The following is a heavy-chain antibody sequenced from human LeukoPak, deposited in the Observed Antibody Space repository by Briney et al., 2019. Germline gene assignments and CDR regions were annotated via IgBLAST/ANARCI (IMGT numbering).Heavy chain of an antibody. CDR2: ISPSADIK. CDR1: GFTFSNHG. D-gene: IGHD2-21*01. V-gene: IGHV3-23*01. J-gene: IGHJ4*02. Sequence: GGSLRLSCAASGFTFSNHGMNWVRQAPGKGLEWVSGISPSADIKYYADSVKGRFTISRDNSKNTLYLQMNSLRAEDAAVYFCAKAPVTSCRGAYCYPFDSWGQGTLVTVSS. CDR3: AKAPVTSCRGAYCYPFDS.